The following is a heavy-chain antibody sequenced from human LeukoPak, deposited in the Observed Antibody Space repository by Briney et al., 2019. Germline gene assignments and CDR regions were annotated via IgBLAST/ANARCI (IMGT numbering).Heavy chain of an antibody. V-gene: IGHV3-53*01. J-gene: IGHJ4*02. D-gene: IGHD2-2*01. Sequence: GGSLRLSCAASGFTFSSYSMNWVRQAPGKGLDWVSVIYTGGNTYYTDSVKGRFTLSRDSSQNTVYLQMNSLRAEDTAVYFCARGRNSTSFFDYWGQGTLVTVSS. CDR3: ARGRNSTSFFDY. CDR1: GFTFSSYS. CDR2: IYTGGNT.